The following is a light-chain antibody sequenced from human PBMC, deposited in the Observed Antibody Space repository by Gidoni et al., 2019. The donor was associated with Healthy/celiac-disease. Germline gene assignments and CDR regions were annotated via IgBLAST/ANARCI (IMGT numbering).Light chain of an antibody. CDR1: QSVSSSY. V-gene: IGKV3-20*01. CDR3: QQYGSSPGFT. J-gene: IGKJ3*01. CDR2: AAS. Sequence: EIVLTQCPGTLSLSPGERATLSCRASQSVSSSYLAWYQQKAGQAPRLLISAASSRATGSPDRFSGSGSGTDFTLTISRLEPEDFAVYYCQQYGSSPGFTFGPGTKVDIK.